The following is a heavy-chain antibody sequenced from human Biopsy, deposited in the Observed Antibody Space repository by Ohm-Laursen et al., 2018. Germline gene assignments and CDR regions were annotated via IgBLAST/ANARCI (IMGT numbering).Heavy chain of an antibody. CDR2: ISHTGYT. J-gene: IGHJ1*01. Sequence: SDTLSLTCTVSGGSFTGHYWTWIRQPPGKGLEWIGHISHTGYTSYKSSLKSRATISLDTSRKHFSLRVTSLAAADTAVYYCARGSNEYGGLYFPHWGQGTLVTVSS. V-gene: IGHV4-59*11. CDR3: ARGSNEYGGLYFPH. D-gene: IGHD4-23*01. CDR1: GGSFTGHY.